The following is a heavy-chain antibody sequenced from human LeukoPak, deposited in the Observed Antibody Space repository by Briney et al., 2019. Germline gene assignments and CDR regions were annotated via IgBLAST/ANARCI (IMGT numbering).Heavy chain of an antibody. CDR2: INPDGRDT. D-gene: IGHD2-21*02. CDR3: TSWGDTTAEYFQR. V-gene: IGHV3-7*01. CDR1: VFTFNRCW. J-gene: IGHJ1*01. Sequence: GGCLRLSCVVSVFTFNRCWMNWVRQAPGKGLEWVAHINPDGRDTYYVDSVKGRFTISRDNAQNSMYLQMNSLRVEDTAVYYCTSWGDTTAEYFQRWGQGTLVTVSS.